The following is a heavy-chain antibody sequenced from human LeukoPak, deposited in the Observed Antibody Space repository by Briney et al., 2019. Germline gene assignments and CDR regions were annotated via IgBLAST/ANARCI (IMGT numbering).Heavy chain of an antibody. Sequence: GGSLRLSCAASGFIFSSYAMSWVRQAPGKGLEWVSTMSGSGGRTYYADSVKGRFSISRDNSKNTLYLQMNSLRGEDTAVYYCAKETYSDYVGNWFDPWGQGTLVTVSS. J-gene: IGHJ5*02. CDR1: GFIFSSYA. CDR3: AKETYSDYVGNWFDP. V-gene: IGHV3-23*01. D-gene: IGHD4-11*01. CDR2: MSGSGGRT.